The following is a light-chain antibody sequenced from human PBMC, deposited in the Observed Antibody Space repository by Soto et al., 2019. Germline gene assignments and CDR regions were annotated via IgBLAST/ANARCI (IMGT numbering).Light chain of an antibody. CDR3: AAWDDSLSGRV. CDR2: RNN. CDR1: SSNIGSNY. Sequence: QSVLTQPPSASGTPGQRVTISCSGRSSNIGSNYVYWYQQLPGTAPKLLIYRNNQRHSGVPDRFSGSKSGTSASLAISGLRSEDEADYYCAAWDDSLSGRVFGGGTKLTV. J-gene: IGLJ2*01. V-gene: IGLV1-47*01.